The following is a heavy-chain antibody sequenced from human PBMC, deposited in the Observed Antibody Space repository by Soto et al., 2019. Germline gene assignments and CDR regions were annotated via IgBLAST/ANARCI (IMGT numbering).Heavy chain of an antibody. D-gene: IGHD3-22*01. Sequence: ASVKVSCKASGYTFTSYGISWVRQAPGRGLEWMGWISAYNGNTNYAQKLQGRVTMTTDTSTSTAYMELRSLRSDDTAVYYCASALFTMIVVVTTGHAFDIWGQRTMVSVSS. CDR1: GYTFTSYG. CDR2: ISAYNGNT. V-gene: IGHV1-18*04. J-gene: IGHJ3*02. CDR3: ASALFTMIVVVTTGHAFDI.